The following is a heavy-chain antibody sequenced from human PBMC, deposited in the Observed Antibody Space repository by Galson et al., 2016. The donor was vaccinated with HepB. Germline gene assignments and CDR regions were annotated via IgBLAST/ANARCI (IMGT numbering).Heavy chain of an antibody. J-gene: IGHJ4*02. Sequence: LSLTCTVSSGSVSSGSYYWSWVRQPPGKALGWIGYILYSGNTNYNPSLWSRVTISLDTSRNQFSLNLRSVTAADTAVYYCASPIHLWALEYWGQGTLVTVSS. CDR2: ILYSGNT. CDR3: ASPIHLWALEY. CDR1: SGSVSSGSYY. D-gene: IGHD5-18*01. V-gene: IGHV4-61*01.